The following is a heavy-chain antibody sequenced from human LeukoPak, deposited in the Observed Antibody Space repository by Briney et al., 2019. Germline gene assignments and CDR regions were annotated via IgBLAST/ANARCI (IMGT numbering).Heavy chain of an antibody. V-gene: IGHV4-59*06. J-gene: IGHJ5*02. CDR1: GDSISSYY. D-gene: IGHD1-26*01. CDR2: IYYSGST. Sequence: SETLSLTCTVSGDSISSYYWSWIRQPPGKGLEWIGYIYYSGSTYYNPSLKSRVTISLDTSKNQFSLKLSSVTAADTAVYYCASGRVDWFDPWGQGTLVTVSS. CDR3: ASGRVDWFDP.